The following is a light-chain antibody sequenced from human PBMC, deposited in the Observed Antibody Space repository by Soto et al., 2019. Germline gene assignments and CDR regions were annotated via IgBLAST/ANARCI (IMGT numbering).Light chain of an antibody. Sequence: QSARTQPPSASGTPGQMVTIPCSGSSSNIGSNTVNWYQQLPGTAPKLLIYTSDQRPSGVPDRFSGSRSGTSASLAICGLQFEDEADYHCSSWDDNLDAVVFGAGTKVTVL. V-gene: IGLV1-44*01. J-gene: IGLJ1*01. CDR1: SSNIGSNT. CDR2: TSD. CDR3: SSWDDNLDAVV.